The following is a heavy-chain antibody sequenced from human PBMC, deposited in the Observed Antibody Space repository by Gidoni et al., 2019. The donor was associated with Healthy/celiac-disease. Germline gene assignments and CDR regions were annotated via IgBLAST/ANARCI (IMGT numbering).Heavy chain of an antibody. J-gene: IGHJ6*02. CDR3: AVYGSGNYGMDV. V-gene: IGHV1-46*01. Sequence: QVQLVQSGAEVKKPGASVKVSCKASGYTFTSYYMHWVRQAPGQGLEWMGIINPSGGSTSYAQKFQGRVTMTRDTSTSTVYMELSSLRSEETAVYYCAVYGSGNYGMDVWGQGTTVTVSS. CDR2: INPSGGST. D-gene: IGHD3-10*01. CDR1: GYTFTSYY.